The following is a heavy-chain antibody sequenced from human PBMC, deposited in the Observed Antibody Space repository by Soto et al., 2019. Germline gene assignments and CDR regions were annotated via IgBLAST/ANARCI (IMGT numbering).Heavy chain of an antibody. J-gene: IGHJ3*02. CDR3: ARGAATKFLVLTYYALEI. Sequence: QVQLVQSGAEVKKPGSSVRVSCKASGATLNSFINYGITWVRQAPGQGLEYMGGIIPVFGAAHHAKKFQGRVTISEDEATRTENMELSSLRSTDTAVYYCARGAATKFLVLTYYALEIWGQGTMVTVSS. D-gene: IGHD2-15*01. CDR2: IIPVFGAA. V-gene: IGHV1-69*12. CDR1: GATLNSFINYG.